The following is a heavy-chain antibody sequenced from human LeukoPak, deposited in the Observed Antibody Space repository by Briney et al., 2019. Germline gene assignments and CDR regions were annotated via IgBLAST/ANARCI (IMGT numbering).Heavy chain of an antibody. CDR3: AGTCPRDGYNGPCY. CDR1: GYTFTDYY. CDR2: INRNSGGT. D-gene: IGHD5-24*01. J-gene: IGHJ4*02. Sequence: ASVKVSCKASGYTFTDYYIHWLRQAPGQGLESMGWINRNSGGTKSPQKFQGRVTMTRDTSISTVYMELSSLRSDDTAVYYCAGTCPRDGYNGPCYWGQGTLVTVYS. V-gene: IGHV1-2*02.